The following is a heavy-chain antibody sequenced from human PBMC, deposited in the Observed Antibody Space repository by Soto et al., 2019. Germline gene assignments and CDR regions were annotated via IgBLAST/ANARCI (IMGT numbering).Heavy chain of an antibody. Sequence: QVQLVQSGAEVQKPGCSVKVSCKASGGTFSSYAISWVRQAPGQGLEWMGGIIPIFGTANYAQKFQGRVTITADESTSTAYMELSSLRSEDTAVYYCARDLRRYRGGYARLDYWGQGTLVTVSS. CDR3: ARDLRRYRGGYARLDY. D-gene: IGHD5-12*01. CDR1: GGTFSSYA. V-gene: IGHV1-69*01. J-gene: IGHJ4*02. CDR2: IIPIFGTA.